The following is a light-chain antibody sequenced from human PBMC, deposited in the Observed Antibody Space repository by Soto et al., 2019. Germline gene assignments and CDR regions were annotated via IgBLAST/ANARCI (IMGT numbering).Light chain of an antibody. V-gene: IGKV3-15*01. Sequence: EILMTLSPATLSVSPGERATLSCRASQSVSSNLAWYQQKHGQAPRLLIYGASTRATGIPTRFSGSGSGTEVTLTISSLQPEDCEVYYCQQYNNWPRTFGQGTKVDIK. J-gene: IGKJ1*01. CDR2: GAS. CDR1: QSVSSN. CDR3: QQYNNWPRT.